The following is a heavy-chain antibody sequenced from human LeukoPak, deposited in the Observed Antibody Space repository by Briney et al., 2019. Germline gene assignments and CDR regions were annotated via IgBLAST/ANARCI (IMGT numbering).Heavy chain of an antibody. Sequence: GGSLRLSCAASGFTFSSYATSWVRQAPGKGLEWVSAISGSGSSTYNADSVKGRFTISRDNSKNTLYLQMNSLRAEDTAVYYCAKATGIAVTGTFDYWGQGTLVTVSS. CDR2: ISGSGSST. V-gene: IGHV3-23*01. CDR1: GFTFSSYA. J-gene: IGHJ4*02. CDR3: AKATGIAVTGTFDY. D-gene: IGHD6-19*01.